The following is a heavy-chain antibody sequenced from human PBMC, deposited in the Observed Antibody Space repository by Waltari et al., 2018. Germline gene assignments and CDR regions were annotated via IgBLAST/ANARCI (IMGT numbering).Heavy chain of an antibody. J-gene: IGHJ3*02. D-gene: IGHD5-12*01. V-gene: IGHV4-59*11. CDR1: GGSISSHY. CDR2: IYDSGST. CDR3: ARDPSGYVNDAFDI. Sequence: QVQLQESGPGLVKPSETLSLTCTVSGGSISSHYWSWIRQPPGKGLEWIGYIYDSGSTNYNPSLRSRVTISVDTSKNQFSLKLSSVTAADTAVYYWARDPSGYVNDAFDIWGQGTMVTVSS.